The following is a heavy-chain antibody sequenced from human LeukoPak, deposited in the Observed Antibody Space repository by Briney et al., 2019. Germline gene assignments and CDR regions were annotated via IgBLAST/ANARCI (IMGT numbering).Heavy chain of an antibody. D-gene: IGHD2-2*01. V-gene: IGHV4-59*12. CDR2: IYNRGTT. J-gene: IGHJ6*02. CDR3: ARDSPTSPPAYYGMDV. CDR1: GGSIDNSH. Sequence: SETLSLTCTVSGGSIDNSHWTWIRHPPGKGLEWIGCIYNRGTTIYNPSLRSRLTISVDTSKNQLSLRLSSVTAADTAAYFCARDSPTSPPAYYGMDVWGRGTTVTVSS.